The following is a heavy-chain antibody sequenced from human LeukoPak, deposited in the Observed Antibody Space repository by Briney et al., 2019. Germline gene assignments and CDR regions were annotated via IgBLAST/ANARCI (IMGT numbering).Heavy chain of an antibody. J-gene: IGHJ1*01. CDR2: ITPMFGTS. D-gene: IGHD1-14*01. Sequence: SVTVSCKASGGIFSRHTISWVRQSPGQGLEWIGGITPMFGTSNYAQKFQGRVTITADEPTSTAYMELSSLRSEDTAVYYCARDSSEFRSLLFHWGQGTLVTVSS. CDR1: GGIFSRHT. V-gene: IGHV1-69*01. CDR3: ARDSSEFRSLLFH.